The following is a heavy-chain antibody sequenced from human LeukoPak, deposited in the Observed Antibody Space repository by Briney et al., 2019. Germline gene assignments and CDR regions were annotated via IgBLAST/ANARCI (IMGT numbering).Heavy chain of an antibody. CDR1: GFTFSHYW. CDR2: INSDGSST. J-gene: IGHJ3*02. Sequence: PGGSLRLSCAASGFTFSHYWMQWVRLAPGKGLVWVSRINSDGSSTTYADSVKGRFTISRDNAKNTLYLQMNSLRAEDTAEYYCARVWGSDAFDIWGQGTMVTVSS. CDR3: ARVWGSDAFDI. D-gene: IGHD3-16*01. V-gene: IGHV3-74*01.